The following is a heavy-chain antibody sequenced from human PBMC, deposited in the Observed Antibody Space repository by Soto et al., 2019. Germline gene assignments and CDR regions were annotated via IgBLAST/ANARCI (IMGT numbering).Heavy chain of an antibody. Sequence: EVQLLESGGGLVQPGGSLRLSCAASGFTFSNYAMSWVRQAPGKGLEWVSGISGSGGSTYYADSVKGRFTISRDNSKNTLYLQMNSLRAEDTAVYYCATAPITMVRGVIDYWGQGTLVNVSS. CDR2: ISGSGGST. V-gene: IGHV3-23*01. J-gene: IGHJ4*02. CDR1: GFTFSNYA. D-gene: IGHD3-10*01. CDR3: ATAPITMVRGVIDY.